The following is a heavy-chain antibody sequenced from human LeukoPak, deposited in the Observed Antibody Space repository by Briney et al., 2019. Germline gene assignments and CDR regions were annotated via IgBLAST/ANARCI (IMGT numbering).Heavy chain of an antibody. V-gene: IGHV4-4*02. CDR3: ARHSNWGYYFDY. CDR1: GGSISSSNW. D-gene: IGHD7-27*01. Sequence: SETLSLTCAVSGGSISSSNWWSWVRQPPGKGLEWIGEIYHSGSTYYNPSLKSRVTISVDTSKNQFSLKLSSVTAADTAVYYCARHSNWGYYFDYWGQGTLVTVSS. J-gene: IGHJ4*02. CDR2: IYHSGST.